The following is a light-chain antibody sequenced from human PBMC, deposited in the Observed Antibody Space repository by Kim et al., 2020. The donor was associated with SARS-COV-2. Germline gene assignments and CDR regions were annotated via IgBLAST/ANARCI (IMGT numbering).Light chain of an antibody. Sequence: GNLTDTQSNSKRPYSVAWRQEQAGRGTRELVRRNGDGTHAKGHRVPDRFSGSTAGAGRYRTISSLQSEGEADYFCHAWGSGLTWVFGGGTQLTVL. J-gene: IGLJ3*02. CDR1: NSKRPYS. CDR2: RNGDGTH. CDR3: HAWGSGLTWV. V-gene: IGLV4-69*01.